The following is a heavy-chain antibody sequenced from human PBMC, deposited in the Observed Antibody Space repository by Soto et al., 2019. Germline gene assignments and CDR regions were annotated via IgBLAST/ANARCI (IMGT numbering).Heavy chain of an antibody. CDR2: INHSGST. J-gene: IGHJ6*02. V-gene: IGHV4-34*01. CDR1: GGSFSGYY. D-gene: IGHD6-6*01. Sequence: SETLSLTCAVYGGSFSGYYWSWIRQPPGKGLEWIGEINHSGSTNYNPSLKSRVTISVDTSKNQFSLKLSSVTAADTAVYYCARGRRDSSSSGYHYYYGMDVWGQGTTVTVSS. CDR3: ARGRRDSSSSGYHYYYGMDV.